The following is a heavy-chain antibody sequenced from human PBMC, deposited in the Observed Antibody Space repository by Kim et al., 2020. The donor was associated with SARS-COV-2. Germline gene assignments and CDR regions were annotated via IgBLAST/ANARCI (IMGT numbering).Heavy chain of an antibody. Sequence: GGSLRLSCAASGFTFSSYAMHWVRQAPGKGLEWVALISYDGSNKYYADSVKGRFTISRDNSKNTLYLQMNSLRAEDTAVYYCARDFVMAPYAMDVWGQGTTVTVSS. CDR2: ISYDGSNK. CDR1: GFTFSSYA. J-gene: IGHJ6*02. V-gene: IGHV3-30*04. D-gene: IGHD3-16*01. CDR3: ARDFVMAPYAMDV.